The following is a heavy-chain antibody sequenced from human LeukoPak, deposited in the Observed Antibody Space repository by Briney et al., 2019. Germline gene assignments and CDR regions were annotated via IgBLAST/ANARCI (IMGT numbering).Heavy chain of an antibody. J-gene: IGHJ4*02. D-gene: IGHD3-10*01. CDR2: ISWNSGSI. V-gene: IGHV3-9*01. Sequence: GGSLRLSCAASGFTFDDYAMHWVRQAPGKGLEWVSGISWNSGSIGYADSVKGRFTISRDNSKNTLYLQMNSLRAEDTAVYYCAKGGAMVRGVVDYWGQGTLVTVSS. CDR1: GFTFDDYA. CDR3: AKGGAMVRGVVDY.